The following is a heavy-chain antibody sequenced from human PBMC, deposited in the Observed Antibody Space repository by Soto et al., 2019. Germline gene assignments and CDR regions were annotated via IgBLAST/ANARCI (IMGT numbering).Heavy chain of an antibody. CDR2: ISGSGSSI. Sequence: GGSLRLSCAASGFTFSTYAMSWVRQAPGKGLEWVSGISGSGSSIYSADSVQGRFTISRDNSGNRLYLQMNSLRAEDTAVYYCAKCTLTEAYYSDSSRAFDVWGQGTVVTVSS. J-gene: IGHJ3*01. D-gene: IGHD3-22*01. CDR1: GFTFSTYA. V-gene: IGHV3-23*01. CDR3: AKCTLTEAYYSDSSRAFDV.